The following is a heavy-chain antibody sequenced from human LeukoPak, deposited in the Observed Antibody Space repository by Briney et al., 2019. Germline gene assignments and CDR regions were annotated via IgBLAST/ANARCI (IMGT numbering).Heavy chain of an antibody. Sequence: ASVKVSCKASGYTFSGFYIHWVRQAAGQGHEWMGWINPNSGVTNYAQKLQGRVTITRDTSIDTAYMQLSRLRSDDTAVYYCAKDRYGDYEAPFHYYMDAWGRGTTVTVSS. V-gene: IGHV1-2*02. D-gene: IGHD5-12*01. CDR1: GYTFSGFY. J-gene: IGHJ6*03. CDR2: INPNSGVT. CDR3: AKDRYGDYEAPFHYYMDA.